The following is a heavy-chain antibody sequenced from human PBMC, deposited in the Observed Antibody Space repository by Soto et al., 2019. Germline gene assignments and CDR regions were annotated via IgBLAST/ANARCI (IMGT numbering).Heavy chain of an antibody. CDR3: ARQTRSGYYFDY. CDR2: INHSGST. CDR1: GGSFSGYY. Sequence: QVQLQQWGAGLLKPSDTLSLTCAVYGGSFSGYYWSWIRQPPGKGLEWIGEINHSGSTNYNPSLKSRVTISVDTSKNQFSLKLSSVTAADTAVYYCARQTRSGYYFDYWGQGTLVTVSS. V-gene: IGHV4-34*01. D-gene: IGHD3-22*01. J-gene: IGHJ4*02.